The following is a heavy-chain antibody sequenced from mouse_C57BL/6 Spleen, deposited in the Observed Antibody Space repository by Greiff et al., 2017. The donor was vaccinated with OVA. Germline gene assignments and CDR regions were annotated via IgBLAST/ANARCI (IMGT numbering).Heavy chain of an antibody. CDR1: GFTFSDYG. V-gene: IGHV5-17*01. CDR3: ARTHDYFDY. J-gene: IGHJ2*01. CDR2: ISSGSSTI. Sequence: EVKLVESGGGLVKPGGSLKLSCAASGFTFSDYGMHWVRQAPEKGLEWVAYISSGSSTIYYADPVKGRFTISRDNAQNTLFLQMTGERSEDTAMYYCARTHDYFDYWGQGTTLTGSS.